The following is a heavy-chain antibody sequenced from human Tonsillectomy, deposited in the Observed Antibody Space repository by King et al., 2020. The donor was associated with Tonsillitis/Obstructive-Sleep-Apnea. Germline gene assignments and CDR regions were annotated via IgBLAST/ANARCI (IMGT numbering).Heavy chain of an antibody. V-gene: IGHV4-34*01. D-gene: IGHD3-3*01. CDR2: INHSGST. CDR1: GGSFSGYY. J-gene: IGHJ5*02. Sequence: VQLPQWGAGLLKPSETLSLTCAVYGGSFSGYYWSWIRQPPGKGLEWIGEINHSGSTNYNPSLKSRVTISVDTSKNQFSLKLSSVTAADTAVYYCARSLRFLEWLSSDNWFDPWGQGTLVTVSS. CDR3: ARSLRFLEWLSSDNWFDP.